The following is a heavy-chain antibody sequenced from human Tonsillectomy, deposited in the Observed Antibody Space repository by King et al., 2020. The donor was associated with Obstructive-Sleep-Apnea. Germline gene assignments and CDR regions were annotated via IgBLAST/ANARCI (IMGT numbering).Heavy chain of an antibody. J-gene: IGHJ2*01. Sequence: VQLVESGGGLVQPGGSLRLSCAASGLTFSTSAMTWVRQAPGRGLEWVSSISHTALSTYYADSVEGRFTISRDNSTNTLYVQMNSLRAEDTAVYYCARSIAVADPKGYWYFDLWGRGALVTVSS. CDR3: ARSIAVADPKGYWYFDL. CDR1: GLTFSTSA. V-gene: IGHV3-23*04. D-gene: IGHD6-19*01. CDR2: ISHTALST.